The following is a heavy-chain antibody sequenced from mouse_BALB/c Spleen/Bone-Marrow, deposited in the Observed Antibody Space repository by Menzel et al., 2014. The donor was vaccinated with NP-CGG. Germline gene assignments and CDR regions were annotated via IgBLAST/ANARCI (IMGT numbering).Heavy chain of an antibody. D-gene: IGHD2-14*01. V-gene: IGHV1S41*01. CDR3: AYYRYDVNY. CDR1: GYTFXSYW. Sequence: DLVKPGASVKLSCKASGYTFXSYWINWIKQRPGQGLEWIGRIAPGSGSTYYNEMFKGKATLTVDTSSSTAYILLSSLSSEDSAVYFCAYYRYDVNYWGQGTTLTVSS. CDR2: IAPGSGST. J-gene: IGHJ2*01.